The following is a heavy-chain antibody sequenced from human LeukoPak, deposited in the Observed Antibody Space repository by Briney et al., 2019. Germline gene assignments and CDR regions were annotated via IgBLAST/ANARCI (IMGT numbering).Heavy chain of an antibody. D-gene: IGHD4-17*01. CDR1: GFTFSSYG. J-gene: IGHJ4*02. CDR3: AKATLSTVTTFYDY. V-gene: IGHV3-23*01. CDR2: ISGSGGST. Sequence: GGSLRLSCAASGFTFSSYGMSCVRQAPGKGLEWVSAISGSGGSTYYADSVKGRFTISRDNSKNTLYLQMNSLRAEDTAVYYCAKATLSTVTTFYDYWGQGTLVTVSS.